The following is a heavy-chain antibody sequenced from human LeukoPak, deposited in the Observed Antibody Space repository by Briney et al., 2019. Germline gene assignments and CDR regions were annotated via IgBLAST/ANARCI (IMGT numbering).Heavy chain of an antibody. CDR3: ARSGRRSGQQLVGWFDP. V-gene: IGHV1-2*06. J-gene: IGHJ5*02. CDR1: GYTFTGYY. CDR2: INPNSGGT. Sequence: ASVKVSCKASGYTFTGYYMHWVRQPPGQGLEWMGRINPNSGGTNYAQKFQGRVTMTRDTSISTAYMELGRLRSDDTAVYYCARSGRRSGQQLVGWFDPWGQGTLVTVSS. D-gene: IGHD6-13*01.